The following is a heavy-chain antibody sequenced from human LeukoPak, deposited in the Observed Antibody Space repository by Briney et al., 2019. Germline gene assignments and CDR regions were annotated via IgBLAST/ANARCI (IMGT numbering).Heavy chain of an antibody. D-gene: IGHD1-7*01. Sequence: SETLSLTCTVSGGSISSYYWSWIRQPAGKELEWIGRIYTSGSTNYNPSLKSRVTMSVDTSKNQFSLKLSSVTAADTAVYYCALTGTTGRHYYYYGMDVWGQGTTVTVSS. V-gene: IGHV4-4*07. J-gene: IGHJ6*02. CDR3: ALTGTTGRHYYYYGMDV. CDR1: GGSISSYY. CDR2: IYTSGST.